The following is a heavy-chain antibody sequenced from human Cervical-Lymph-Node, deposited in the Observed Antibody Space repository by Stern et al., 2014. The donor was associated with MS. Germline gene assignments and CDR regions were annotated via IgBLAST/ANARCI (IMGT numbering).Heavy chain of an antibody. CDR2: INWNGGST. CDR1: GFTFDDYG. CDR3: ARDPSSSWYNWFDP. V-gene: IGHV3-20*01. J-gene: IGHJ5*02. D-gene: IGHD6-13*01. Sequence: EMQLVESGGGVVRPGGSLRLSCAASGFTFDDYGMSWVRQAPGKGLEWVSGINWNGGSTGYADSVKGRFTISRDNAKNSLYLQMNSLRAGDTALYHCARDPSSSWYNWFDPWGQGTLVTVSS.